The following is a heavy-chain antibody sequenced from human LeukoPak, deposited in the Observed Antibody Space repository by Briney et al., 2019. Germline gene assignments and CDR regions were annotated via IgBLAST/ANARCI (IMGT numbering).Heavy chain of an antibody. CDR3: AGHGSGWYSFDY. D-gene: IGHD6-19*01. CDR1: GGSISSGSYY. CDR2: IYTSGSA. Sequence: PSETLSLTCTVSGGSISSGSYYWSWLRQPAGTGLEWLGRIYTSGSANYNPSLKSRVTISGGTSKNQFSLKLSSVTAADTAVYYCAGHGSGWYSFDYWGQGTLVTVSS. V-gene: IGHV4-61*02. J-gene: IGHJ4*02.